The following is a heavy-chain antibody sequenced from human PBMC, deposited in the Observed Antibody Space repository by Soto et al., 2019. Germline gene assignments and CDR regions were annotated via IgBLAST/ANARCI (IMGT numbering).Heavy chain of an antibody. CDR3: AFRDGHHYWLDASDI. Sequence: QVQLVQSGAEVKKPGSSVRVSCKASGGTFSSNAVSWVRQAPGQGLEWMGGIIPIFGTANYAQKFQGRVTINADESTNTAYMELSSLRSEDTAVYFCAFRDGHHYWLDASDIWGQGAMVTVSS. CDR2: IIPIFGTA. J-gene: IGHJ3*02. D-gene: IGHD5-12*01. V-gene: IGHV1-69*01. CDR1: GGTFSSNA.